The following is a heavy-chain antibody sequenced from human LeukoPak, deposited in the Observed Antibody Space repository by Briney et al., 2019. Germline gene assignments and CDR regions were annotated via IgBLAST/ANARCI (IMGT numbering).Heavy chain of an antibody. CDR2: VDPEDGET. CDR1: GYTFTDYY. V-gene: IGHV1-69-2*01. J-gene: IGHJ4*02. D-gene: IGHD3-22*01. CDR3: ATDNRNYYDSSGYQDY. Sequence: ASVKVSCKASGYTFTDYYMHWVQQAPGKGLEWMGRVDPEDGETIYAEKFQGRVTITADTSTDTAYMELSSLRSEDTAVYYCATDNRNYYDSSGYQDYWGQGTLVTVSS.